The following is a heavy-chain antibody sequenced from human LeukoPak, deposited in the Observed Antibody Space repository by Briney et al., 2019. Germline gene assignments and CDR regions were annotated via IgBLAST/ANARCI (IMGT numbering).Heavy chain of an antibody. J-gene: IGHJ4*02. Sequence: GGSLRLSCAVSEISITTTYMSWVRQAPGKGLEWVALIYSGGGTSYADSVKGRFTISRDNAKNSLYLQMNSLRAEDTAVYYCARAQRGGNSMAGFDYWGQGTLVTVSS. V-gene: IGHV3-66*01. D-gene: IGHD4-23*01. CDR3: ARAQRGGNSMAGFDY. CDR2: IYSGGGT. CDR1: EISITTTY.